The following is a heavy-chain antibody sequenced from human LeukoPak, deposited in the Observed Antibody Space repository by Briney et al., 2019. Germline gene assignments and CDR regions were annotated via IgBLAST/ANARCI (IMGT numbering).Heavy chain of an antibody. CDR1: GYTFAKLS. CDR3: ATTRGYSYGYGY. J-gene: IGHJ4*02. CDR2: FDREDGET. D-gene: IGHD5-18*01. V-gene: IGHV1-24*01. Sequence: GASVKVSCKVSGYTFAKLSIHWVRQAPGKGLEWMGGFDREDGETIYEQKFQGRVTMTEDTSTNTAHMELSSLRSEDTAVYYCATTRGYSYGYGYWGQGTLVTVSS.